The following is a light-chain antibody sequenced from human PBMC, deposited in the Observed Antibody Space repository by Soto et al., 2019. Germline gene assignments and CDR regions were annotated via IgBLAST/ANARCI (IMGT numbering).Light chain of an antibody. J-gene: IGLJ2*01. CDR2: GNN. CDR3: EAWDDSLNGVV. Sequence: QSVLTQPPSASGTPGQRVTISCSGSSSNIGSNTVNWYQQLPGTAPKLLIYGNNQRPSGVPDRFSGSTSGTSASLAISGLQSEDEADYYCEAWDDSLNGVVFGGGTKLTVL. V-gene: IGLV1-44*01. CDR1: SSNIGSNT.